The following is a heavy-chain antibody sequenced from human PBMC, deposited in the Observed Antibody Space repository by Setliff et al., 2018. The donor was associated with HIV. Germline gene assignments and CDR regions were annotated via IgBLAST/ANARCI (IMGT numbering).Heavy chain of an antibody. CDR2: IDASANT. CDR3: ARIGSGWSVGWFDP. V-gene: IGHV4-38-2*02. CDR1: GSSISSNYY. Sequence: SETLSLTCTASGSSISSNYYWAWIRQAPGKGLEWIGCIDASANTYYIPSLKSRATISIDTSKNQLSLKLRSVTAADTAVYYCARIGSGWSVGWFDPWGQGTLVTVSS. D-gene: IGHD6-13*01. J-gene: IGHJ5*02.